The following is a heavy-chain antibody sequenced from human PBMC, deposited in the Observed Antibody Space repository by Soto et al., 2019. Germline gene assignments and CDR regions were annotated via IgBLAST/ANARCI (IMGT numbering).Heavy chain of an antibody. CDR2: IPYTGST. Sequence: QVQLQESGPGLVKPSETLSLTCTVSGDSISNYYWNWVRQPPGKGLEWIGYIPYTGSTNYNPSLKSRVTISMDTSKNQFSLKLTSVTAADTALYYCASRRCLGVRCYEGNWLDPWGQGILVTVSS. D-gene: IGHD2-8*01. V-gene: IGHV4-59*08. CDR1: GDSISNYY. J-gene: IGHJ5*02. CDR3: ASRRCLGVRCYEGNWLDP.